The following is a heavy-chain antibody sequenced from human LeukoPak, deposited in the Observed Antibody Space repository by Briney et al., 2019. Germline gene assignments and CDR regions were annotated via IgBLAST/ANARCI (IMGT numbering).Heavy chain of an antibody. CDR3: ARFYSGYGNYYYYMDV. Sequence: ASVKVSCKASAYTFTGYYMHWVRQAPGQGLEWMGWINPNSGGTNYAQNFQGRVTMTRDTSISTAYMELSRLRSDDTAVYYCARFYSGYGNYYYYMDVWGKGTTVTVSS. CDR1: AYTFTGYY. J-gene: IGHJ6*03. D-gene: IGHD5-12*01. V-gene: IGHV1-2*02. CDR2: INPNSGGT.